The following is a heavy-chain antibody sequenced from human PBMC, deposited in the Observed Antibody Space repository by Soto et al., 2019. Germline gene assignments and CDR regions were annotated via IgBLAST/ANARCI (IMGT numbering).Heavy chain of an antibody. CDR2: IIPIFGTA. Sequence: QVQLVQSGAEVKKPGSSVKVSCKASGGTFSSYAISWVRQAPRQGLEWMGGIIPIFGTANYAQKFQGRVTITADKSTSTAYMELSSLRSEDTAVYYCAVYCSSTSCYRDWFDPWGQGTLVTVSS. V-gene: IGHV1-69*06. J-gene: IGHJ5*02. CDR3: AVYCSSTSCYRDWFDP. CDR1: GGTFSSYA. D-gene: IGHD2-2*02.